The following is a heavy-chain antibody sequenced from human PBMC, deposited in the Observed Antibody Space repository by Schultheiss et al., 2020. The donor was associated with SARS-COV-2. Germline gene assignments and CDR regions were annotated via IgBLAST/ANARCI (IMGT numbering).Heavy chain of an antibody. J-gene: IGHJ4*02. V-gene: IGHV4-59*01. Sequence: SETLSLTCTVSGGSISSYYWSWIRQPAGKGLEWIGYIYYSGSTNYNPSLKSRVTISVDTSKNQFSLKLSSVTAADTAVYYCARIDSSGYYAYDYWGQGTLVTVSS. CDR2: IYYSGST. CDR1: GGSISSYY. D-gene: IGHD3-22*01. CDR3: ARIDSSGYYAYDY.